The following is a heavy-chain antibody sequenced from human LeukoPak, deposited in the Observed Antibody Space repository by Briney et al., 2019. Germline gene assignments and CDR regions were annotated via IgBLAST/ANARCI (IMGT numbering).Heavy chain of an antibody. Sequence: PGGSLRLSCAASGFTFDDYAMHWVRQAPGKGLEWVSGISWNSGSIGYADSVKGRFTISRDNAKNSLYLQMNSLRAEDTALYYCAKGIRGYSYGSIDYWGQGTLVTVSS. V-gene: IGHV3-9*01. D-gene: IGHD5-18*01. CDR1: GFTFDDYA. CDR3: AKGIRGYSYGSIDY. J-gene: IGHJ4*02. CDR2: ISWNSGSI.